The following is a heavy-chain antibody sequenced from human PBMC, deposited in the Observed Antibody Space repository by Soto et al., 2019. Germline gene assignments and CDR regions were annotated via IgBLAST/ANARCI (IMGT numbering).Heavy chain of an antibody. V-gene: IGHV3-53*01. CDR1: GFSVNDNY. Sequence: PGGSLRLSCTASGFSVNDNYMAWVRQAPGKSPEWVAVIFTRGTAHYADSVTGRFTFSRDNSKRTLNLQLNNLRAEDTAVYYCTKLWGHYFESWGQGTLVTVSS. CDR2: IFTRGTA. D-gene: IGHD1-1*01. J-gene: IGHJ4*02. CDR3: TKLWGHYFES.